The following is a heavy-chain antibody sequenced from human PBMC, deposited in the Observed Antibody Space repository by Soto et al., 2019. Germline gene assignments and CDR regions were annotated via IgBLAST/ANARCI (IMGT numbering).Heavy chain of an antibody. V-gene: IGHV3-23*01. J-gene: IGHJ4*02. CDR2: ISGSGGST. D-gene: IGHD2-2*01. CDR3: AKVSRGIGVVAAALK. CDR1: GHTFHNYA. Sequence: EVQLLESGGGLEQPGGSLRLSCVGSGHTFHNYAMTWVRQAPGKGLEWVSGISGSGGSTYYADSVRGRFTISRDDSKNTLNLQMNSLRAEDTAVYYCAKVSRGIGVVAAALKWGQGTLVTVSS.